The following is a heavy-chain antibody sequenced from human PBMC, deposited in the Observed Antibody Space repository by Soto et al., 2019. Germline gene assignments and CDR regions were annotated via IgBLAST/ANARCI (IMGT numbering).Heavy chain of an antibody. J-gene: IGHJ5*02. Sequence: GGSLRLSCAASGLTFNRYWMHWVRHAPGKGLVWVSHINTDGSNTNYADSVKGRFTISRDNAKSTLFLQMNSLRDEDTAVYYCAREFCSGGNCYTYFFDPWGQGIPVTVSS. D-gene: IGHD2-15*01. V-gene: IGHV3-74*01. CDR2: INTDGSNT. CDR1: GLTFNRYW. CDR3: AREFCSGGNCYTYFFDP.